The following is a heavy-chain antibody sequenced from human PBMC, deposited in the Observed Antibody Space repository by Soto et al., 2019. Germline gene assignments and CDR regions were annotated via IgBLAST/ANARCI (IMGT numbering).Heavy chain of an antibody. V-gene: IGHV1-18*01. CDR3: ATSNCSGGSCYSYYFDY. CDR1: GYTFTSYG. D-gene: IGHD2-15*01. CDR2: ISAYNGNT. J-gene: IGHJ4*01. Sequence: QVQLVQSGAEVKKPGASVKVSCKTSGYTFTSYGISWVRQAPGQGLEWMGWISAYNGNTNYAQKLQGRVTMTTDTSTSTAYMELRSLRSDDTAVYYCATSNCSGGSCYSYYFDYLGHVTLVPVSS.